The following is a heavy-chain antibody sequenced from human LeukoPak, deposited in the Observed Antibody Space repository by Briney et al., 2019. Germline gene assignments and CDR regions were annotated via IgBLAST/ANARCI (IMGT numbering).Heavy chain of an antibody. D-gene: IGHD3-22*01. CDR3: ARCQSKYFYDRGGFDI. Sequence: PSETLSLTCTVSGVSISTYFWPWIRQPPGEGLEGIGNIYYSGSTNYRPSLKGRATISVDTSRNQFSLRLSSVTAADTAVYYCARCQSKYFYDRGGFDIWGQGTMVTVSS. V-gene: IGHV4-59*01. J-gene: IGHJ3*02. CDR2: IYYSGST. CDR1: GVSISTYF.